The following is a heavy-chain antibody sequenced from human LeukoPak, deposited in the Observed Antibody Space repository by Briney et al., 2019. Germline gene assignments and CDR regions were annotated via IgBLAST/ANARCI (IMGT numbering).Heavy chain of an antibody. CDR2: ISSSSSYI. CDR3: ARERQNKDFWSGGDY. CDR1: GFTFSSYS. V-gene: IGHV3-21*01. Sequence: GGSLRLSCAASGFTFSSYSMNWVRQAPGKGLEWVSSISSSSSYIYYADSVKGRFAISRDNAKNSLYLQMNSLRAEDTAVYYCARERQNKDFWSGGDYWGQGTLVTVSS. D-gene: IGHD3-3*01. J-gene: IGHJ4*02.